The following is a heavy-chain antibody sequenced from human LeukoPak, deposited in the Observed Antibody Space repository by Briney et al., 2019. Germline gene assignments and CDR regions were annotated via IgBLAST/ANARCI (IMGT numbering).Heavy chain of an antibody. Sequence: PPETLSLTCAVYGGSFSGYYWSWIRQPPGKGLEWIGEINHSGSTNYNPSLKSRVTISVDTSKNRFSLKLSSVTAADTAVYYCARRPRYSSGWYGGRGGYYYYGMDVWGQGTTVTVSS. D-gene: IGHD6-19*01. V-gene: IGHV4-34*01. CDR3: ARRPRYSSGWYGGRGGYYYYGMDV. J-gene: IGHJ6*02. CDR1: GGSFSGYY. CDR2: INHSGST.